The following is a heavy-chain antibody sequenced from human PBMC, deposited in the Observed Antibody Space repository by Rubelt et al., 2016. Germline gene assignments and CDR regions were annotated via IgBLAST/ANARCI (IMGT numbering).Heavy chain of an antibody. Sequence: QVQLVQSGAEVKKPGASVKVSCKASGYTFTSYGISWVRQAPGQGLEWMGWISPYNGNPNYAQKLQGRGTMTTDTSTSTAYMELRRLRSDDTAVYYCARVISGVEYSSSWHFDYWGQGTLVTVSS. CDR2: ISPYNGNP. D-gene: IGHD6-13*01. V-gene: IGHV1-18*01. CDR3: ARVISGVEYSSSWHFDY. CDR1: GYTFTSYG. J-gene: IGHJ4*02.